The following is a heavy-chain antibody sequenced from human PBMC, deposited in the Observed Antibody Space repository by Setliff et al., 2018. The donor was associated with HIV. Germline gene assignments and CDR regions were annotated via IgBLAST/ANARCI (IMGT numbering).Heavy chain of an antibody. CDR1: GYSFSDYW. CDR2: TYPGDSTT. D-gene: IGHD7-27*01. J-gene: IGHJ4*02. V-gene: IGHV5-51*01. Sequence: PGESLKISCKASGYSFSDYWIGWVRQMPGKGLEWMGVTYPGDSTTRYSPSLEGQVTISADRSINTAFLQWSSLEASDTAVYYCIRRRRAPGAADLESYWGQGTLVTVSS. CDR3: IRRRRAPGAADLESY.